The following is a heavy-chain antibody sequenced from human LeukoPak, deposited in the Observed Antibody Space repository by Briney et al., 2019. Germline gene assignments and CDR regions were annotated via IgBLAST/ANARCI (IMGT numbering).Heavy chain of an antibody. CDR3: AREFSGYDWGHFDY. J-gene: IGHJ4*02. D-gene: IGHD5-12*01. CDR2: ISAYNGNT. Sequence: ASVKVCCKASGYTFTSYGISWERQTPGQGLEWMGWISAYNGNTNYAQKLQGRVTMTTDTSTSTAYMELRSLRSDDTAVYYCAREFSGYDWGHFDYWGQGTLVTVSS. CDR1: GYTFTSYG. V-gene: IGHV1-18*04.